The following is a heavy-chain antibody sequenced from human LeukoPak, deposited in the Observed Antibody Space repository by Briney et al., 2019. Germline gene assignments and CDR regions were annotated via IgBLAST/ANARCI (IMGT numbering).Heavy chain of an antibody. V-gene: IGHV4-31*03. D-gene: IGHD3-22*01. J-gene: IGHJ4*02. CDR2: IYYSGST. CDR3: ARTPINYYDSSGYYFGLRPGGFDY. CDR1: GGSISSGGYY. Sequence: SETLSLTCTVSGGSISSGGYYWSWIRQHPGKGLEWIGYIYYSGSTYYNPSLKSRVTISVDTSKNQFSLKLSSVTAADTAVYYCARTPINYYDSSGYYFGLRPGGFDYWGQGTLVTVSS.